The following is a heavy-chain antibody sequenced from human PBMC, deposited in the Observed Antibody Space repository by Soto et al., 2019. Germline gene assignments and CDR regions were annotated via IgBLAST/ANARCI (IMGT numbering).Heavy chain of an antibody. D-gene: IGHD2-2*03. Sequence: GGSLRLSCAASGFTFISYWMHWVRQAPWKGLVWVSRINSDGSSTSYADSVKGRFTISRDNAKNTLYLQMNSLRAEDTAVYYCARAGYCSSTSCYGVFDAFDIWGQGTMVTV. CDR3: ARAGYCSSTSCYGVFDAFDI. CDR1: GFTFISYW. J-gene: IGHJ3*02. CDR2: INSDGSST. V-gene: IGHV3-74*01.